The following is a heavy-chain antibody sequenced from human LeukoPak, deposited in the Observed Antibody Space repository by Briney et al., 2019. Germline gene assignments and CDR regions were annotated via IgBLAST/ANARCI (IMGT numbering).Heavy chain of an antibody. CDR3: ARADLDSSWLQNFDY. D-gene: IGHD6-13*01. J-gene: IGHJ4*02. V-gene: IGHV3-48*03. CDR2: ISSSGSTI. Sequence: GGSLRLSCAASGFTFSSYEMNWVRQAPGTGLEWVSYISSSGSTIYYADSVKGRFTISRDNAKNSLYLQMNSLRAEDTAVYYCARADLDSSWLQNFDYWGQGTLVTVSS. CDR1: GFTFSSYE.